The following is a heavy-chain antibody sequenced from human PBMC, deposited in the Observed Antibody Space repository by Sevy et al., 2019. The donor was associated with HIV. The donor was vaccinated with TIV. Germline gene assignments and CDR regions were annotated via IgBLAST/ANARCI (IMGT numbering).Heavy chain of an antibody. D-gene: IGHD3-16*01. J-gene: IGHJ6*02. CDR3: ARDHVKDGKGGDYYYHAMDV. CDR1: GFTLSDYY. V-gene: IGHV3-11*01. CDR2: ISGSDDSGGDDTI. Sequence: GGSLRLSCTASGFTLSDYYMSWIRQAPGKGLQWISYISGSDDSGGDDTIYYADSVKGRFTISRDNAKNSLYLKMSSLGADDTAVYYCARDHVKDGKGGDYYYHAMDVWGRGTTVTVSS.